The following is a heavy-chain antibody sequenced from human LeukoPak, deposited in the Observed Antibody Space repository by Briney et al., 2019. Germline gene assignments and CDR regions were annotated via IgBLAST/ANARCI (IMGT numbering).Heavy chain of an antibody. CDR2: INSDETST. Sequence: GGSLRLSCAGSGFSFSNYPMQWVRQAPGKGLVWVSRINSDETSTSYADSVRGRFTISRDNAKNTLYLQMNSLRAEDTAVYYCARGRGVNEDYWGLRTLVTVSS. D-gene: IGHD3-10*01. J-gene: IGHJ4*02. CDR3: ARGRGVNEDY. V-gene: IGHV3-74*01. CDR1: GFSFSNYP.